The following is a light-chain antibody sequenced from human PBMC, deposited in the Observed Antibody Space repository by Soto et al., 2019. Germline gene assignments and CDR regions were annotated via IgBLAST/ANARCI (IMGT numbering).Light chain of an antibody. V-gene: IGLV1-51*01. J-gene: IGLJ1*01. Sequence: QSVLTQPPSVSAAPGQKVTISCSGSGSNIGSNYVSWYKQLPGTAPKLLIYDNNNRPSGIPDRFSVSKSDTSATLGITGLQTGDEADYYCGTWDSSLTAYVFGTGTKVTVL. CDR2: DNN. CDR1: GSNIGSNY. CDR3: GTWDSSLTAYV.